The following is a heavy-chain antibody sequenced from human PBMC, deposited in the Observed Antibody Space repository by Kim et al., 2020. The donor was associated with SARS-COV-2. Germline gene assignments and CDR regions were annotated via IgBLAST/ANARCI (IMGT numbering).Heavy chain of an antibody. Sequence: CPSFQGQVTISADKSISTAYLQWSSLKASDTAMYYCASYSSSSQDAFDIWGQGTMVTVSS. J-gene: IGHJ3*02. V-gene: IGHV5-51*01. D-gene: IGHD6-6*01. CDR3: ASYSSSSQDAFDI.